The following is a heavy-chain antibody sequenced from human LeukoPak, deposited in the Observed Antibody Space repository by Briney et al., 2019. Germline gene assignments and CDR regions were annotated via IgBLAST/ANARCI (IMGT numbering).Heavy chain of an antibody. CDR1: GYTFTGYY. CDR2: INPSGGST. Sequence: ASVKVSCKASGYTFTGYYMHWVRQAPGQGLEWMGIINPSGGSTSYAQKFQGRVTMTRNTSISTAYMELSSLRSEDTAVYYCASWLTEGGYFQHWGQGTLVTVSS. J-gene: IGHJ1*01. D-gene: IGHD1-14*01. CDR3: ASWLTEGGYFQH. V-gene: IGHV1-46*01.